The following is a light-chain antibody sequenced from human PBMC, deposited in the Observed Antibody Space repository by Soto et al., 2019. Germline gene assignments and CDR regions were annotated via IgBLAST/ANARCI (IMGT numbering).Light chain of an antibody. V-gene: IGKV3-11*01. CDR3: QQHNQWPIT. CDR2: EAL. J-gene: IGKJ5*01. Sequence: ETVLTQSPATLSLSPGERATLSCRASRSISAYLAWYQQKPGQAPRLLIYEALNRATGIPARFSGSGSGTEFTLTINSLQSEDSAVYYCQQHNQWPITFGQGTRLEIK. CDR1: RSISAY.